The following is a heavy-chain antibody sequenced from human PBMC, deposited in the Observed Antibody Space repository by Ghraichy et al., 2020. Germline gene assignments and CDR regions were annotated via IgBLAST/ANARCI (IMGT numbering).Heavy chain of an antibody. J-gene: IGHJ3*02. D-gene: IGHD2-2*02. Sequence: SETLSLTCTVSGGSISSYYWSWIRQPPGKGLEWIGYIYYSGSTNYNPSLKSRVTISVDTSKNQFSLKLSSVTAADTAVYYCARGHGGQWLLYSRVGAFDIWGQGTMVTVSS. CDR1: GGSISSYY. CDR2: IYYSGST. V-gene: IGHV4-59*01. CDR3: ARGHGGQWLLYSRVGAFDI.